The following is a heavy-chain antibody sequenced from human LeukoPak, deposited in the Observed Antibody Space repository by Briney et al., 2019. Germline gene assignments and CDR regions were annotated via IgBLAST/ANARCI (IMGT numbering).Heavy chain of an antibody. CDR2: IYPGDSDT. J-gene: IGHJ3*02. CDR1: GYRLTTHW. V-gene: IGHV5-51*01. Sequence: GESLQISCKASGYRLTTHWIGWVRQMPGKGLEWMGIIYPGDSDTRYSPSCQGHVTISADQSISTAYLQWSSLKASDTAMYYCARRRDERGYKDIFDIWGQGTMVTVSS. D-gene: IGHD5-18*01. CDR3: ARRRDERGYKDIFDI.